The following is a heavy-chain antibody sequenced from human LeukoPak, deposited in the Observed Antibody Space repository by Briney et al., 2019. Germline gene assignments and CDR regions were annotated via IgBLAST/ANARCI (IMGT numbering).Heavy chain of an antibody. CDR3: ARGRGFWSGPGGY. D-gene: IGHD3-3*01. Sequence: GASVTVSLTASAYTFTIYDINWVRQATGQGLEWMGWMNPNSGNTGYAQKFQGRVTMTSNTSISTAYMELSSLRSEDTAVYYCARGRGFWSGPGGYWGQGTLVTVSS. J-gene: IGHJ4*02. CDR2: MNPNSGNT. V-gene: IGHV1-8*01. CDR1: AYTFTIYD.